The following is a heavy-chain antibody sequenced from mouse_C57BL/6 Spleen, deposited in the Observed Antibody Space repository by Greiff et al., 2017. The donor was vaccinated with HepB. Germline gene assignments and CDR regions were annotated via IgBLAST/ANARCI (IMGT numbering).Heavy chain of an antibody. D-gene: IGHD1-1*01. CDR1: GYAFSSYW. J-gene: IGHJ4*01. CDR3: AIDLSYYGSSYGAMDY. V-gene: IGHV1-80*01. CDR2: IYPGDGDT. Sequence: QVQLQQSGAELVKPGASVKISCKASGYAFSSYWMNWVKQRPGKGLEWIGQIYPGDGDTNYNGKFKGKATLTADKSSSTAYMQLSSLTSEDSAVYFCAIDLSYYGSSYGAMDYWGQGTSVTVSS.